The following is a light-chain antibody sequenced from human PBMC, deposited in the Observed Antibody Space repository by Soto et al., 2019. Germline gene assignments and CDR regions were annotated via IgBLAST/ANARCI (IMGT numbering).Light chain of an antibody. CDR3: QAWDASAYV. Sequence: SYEQTQPPSVSVSPGQTASITCSGDKLGEKLAYWFQQKPGQSPVLVIYEDTKRPSGIPERFSGSNSGNTATLTISGTQAMDEADYYCQAWDASAYVFGTGTKLTVL. CDR2: EDT. CDR1: KLGEKL. J-gene: IGLJ1*01. V-gene: IGLV3-1*01.